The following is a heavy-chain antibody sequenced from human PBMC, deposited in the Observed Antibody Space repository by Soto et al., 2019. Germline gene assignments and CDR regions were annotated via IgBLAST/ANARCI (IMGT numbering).Heavy chain of an antibody. J-gene: IGHJ6*02. CDR2: INHSGST. CDR1: GGSFSGYY. V-gene: IGHV4-34*01. Sequence: SETLSLTCAVYGGSFSGYYWSWIRQPPGKGLEWIGEINHSGSTNYNPSLKSRVTISVDTSKNQFSLKLSSVTAADTAVYYCARGTIAVAGTHFGNFGYYYYGMDVWGQGTTVTVSS. CDR3: ARGTIAVAGTHFGNFGYYYYGMDV. D-gene: IGHD6-19*01.